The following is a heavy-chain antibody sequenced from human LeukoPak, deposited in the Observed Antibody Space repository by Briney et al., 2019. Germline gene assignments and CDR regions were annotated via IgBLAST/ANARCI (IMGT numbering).Heavy chain of an antibody. Sequence: GGSLRLSCATSGFTFSNYGIHWVRQAPGKGLEWVAVISFDGNNKYYADSVKGRFTISRDNSKNTLFLQMNSLRAEDTAVYYCAGGWYYFDYWGRGTLVTVSS. CDR3: AGGWYYFDY. CDR2: ISFDGNNK. J-gene: IGHJ4*02. V-gene: IGHV3-30*03. CDR1: GFTFSNYG. D-gene: IGHD2-15*01.